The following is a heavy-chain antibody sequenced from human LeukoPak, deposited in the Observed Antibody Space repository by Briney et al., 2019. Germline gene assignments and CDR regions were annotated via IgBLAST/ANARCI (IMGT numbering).Heavy chain of an antibody. V-gene: IGHV3-30*01. J-gene: IGHJ3*02. CDR3: AREGPGDSSGFDI. CDR2: ISYDGSYQ. CDR1: GFTFSYYA. D-gene: IGHD3-22*01. Sequence: PGRSLRLSCAASGFTFSYYALHWVRQAPGKGLEWVAVISYDGSYQYYADSVKGRFTISRDNSKNSLYPQMNSLRAEDTAVYYCAREGPGDSSGFDIWGQGTMVTVSS.